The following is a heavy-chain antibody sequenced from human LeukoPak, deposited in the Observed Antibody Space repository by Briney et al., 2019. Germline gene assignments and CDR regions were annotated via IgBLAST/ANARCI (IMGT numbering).Heavy chain of an antibody. CDR3: ARGYYGSGSYYNQPRYYYYMDV. J-gene: IGHJ6*03. CDR1: GGSISSYY. V-gene: IGHV4-59*01. D-gene: IGHD3-10*01. Sequence: SETLPLTCTVSGGSISSYYWSWIRQPPGKGLEWIGYIYYSGSTNYNPSLKSRVTISVDTSKNQFSLKLSSVTAADTAVYYCARGYYGSGSYYNQPRYYYYMDVWGKGTTVTISS. CDR2: IYYSGST.